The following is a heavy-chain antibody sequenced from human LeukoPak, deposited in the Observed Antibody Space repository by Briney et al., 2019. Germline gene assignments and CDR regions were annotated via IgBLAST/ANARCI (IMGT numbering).Heavy chain of an antibody. CDR1: GYTFTSYG. D-gene: IGHD5-18*01. V-gene: IGHV1-18*01. CDR3: ARKRHTAMAPYDAFDI. J-gene: IGHJ3*02. Sequence: ASVKVSCKASGYTFTSYGISWVRQAPGQGLEWMGWISAYNGNANYAQKLQGRVTMTRDTSTSTVYMELSSLRSEDTAVYYCARKRHTAMAPYDAFDIWGQGTMVTVSS. CDR2: ISAYNGNA.